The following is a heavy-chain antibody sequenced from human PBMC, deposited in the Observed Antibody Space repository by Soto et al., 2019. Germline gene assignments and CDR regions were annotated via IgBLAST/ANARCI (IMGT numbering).Heavy chain of an antibody. CDR3: ARSETDYGDYYFDY. V-gene: IGHV1-18*01. CDR2: ISAYNGNT. J-gene: IGHJ4*02. CDR1: GYTFTSYG. Sequence: ASVKVSCKASGYTFTSYGISWVRQAPGQGLEWMGWISAYNGNTNYAQKLQGRVTMATDTSTSTAYMELRSLRSDDTAVYYCARSETDYGDYYFDYWGQGTLVTVSS. D-gene: IGHD4-17*01.